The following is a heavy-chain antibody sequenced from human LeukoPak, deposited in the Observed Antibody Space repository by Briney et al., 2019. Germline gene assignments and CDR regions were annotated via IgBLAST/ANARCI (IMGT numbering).Heavy chain of an antibody. CDR2: IYHSGST. V-gene: IGHV4-4*02. CDR3: ARSTYDSSGYYYLDAFDI. Sequence: PSGTLSLTCAVSGGSISSSNWWSWVRQPPGKGLEWIGEIYHSGSTNYNPSLKSRVTISVDKSKNQFSLKLSSVTAADTAVYYCARSTYDSSGYYYLDAFDIWGQGTMVTVSS. D-gene: IGHD3-22*01. J-gene: IGHJ3*02. CDR1: GGSISSSNW.